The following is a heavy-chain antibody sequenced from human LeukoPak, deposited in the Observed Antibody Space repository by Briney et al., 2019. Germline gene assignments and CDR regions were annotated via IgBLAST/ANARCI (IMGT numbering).Heavy chain of an antibody. J-gene: IGHJ4*02. CDR3: AKARGSGSYSHYFDY. D-gene: IGHD3-10*01. Sequence: PGGSLRLSCAASGFTFDDYAMHWVRQAPGKGLEWVSGISWNSGSIGYADSVKGRFTISRDNAKNSLYLQMNSLRAEDTALYYCAKARGSGSYSHYFDYWGQGTLVTVSS. V-gene: IGHV3-9*01. CDR2: ISWNSGSI. CDR1: GFTFDDYA.